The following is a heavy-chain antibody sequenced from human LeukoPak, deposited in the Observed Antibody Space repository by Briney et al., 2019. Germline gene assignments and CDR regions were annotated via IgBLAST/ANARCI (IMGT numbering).Heavy chain of an antibody. Sequence: PSETLSLTCTVSVCSINDNRYSWVWIRQSPGKGLEWIGSVNFSGTTYYNPSVESRLTISMDTSTNQFSLTVSDVTATDTAVYYCATQDSVLDGYNSDDWDYFDYWGQGTLVTVSS. J-gene: IGHJ4*02. CDR1: VCSINDNRYS. D-gene: IGHD5-24*01. CDR3: ATQDSVLDGYNSDDWDYFDY. V-gene: IGHV4-39*01. CDR2: VNFSGTT.